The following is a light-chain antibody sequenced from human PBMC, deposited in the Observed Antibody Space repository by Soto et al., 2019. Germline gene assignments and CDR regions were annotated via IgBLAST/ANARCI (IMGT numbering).Light chain of an antibody. CDR1: SSDIGGYTY. Sequence: QSALTQAASVSGSPGQSITISCTGTSSDIGGYTYVSWYQHHPGKAPKLIIYEVSNRPSGVSSRFSGSKSGNTASLTISGLQADDEADYCCSSYSSSSPCVFGTGTKVTVL. V-gene: IGLV2-14*01. J-gene: IGLJ1*01. CDR3: SSYSSSSPCV. CDR2: EVS.